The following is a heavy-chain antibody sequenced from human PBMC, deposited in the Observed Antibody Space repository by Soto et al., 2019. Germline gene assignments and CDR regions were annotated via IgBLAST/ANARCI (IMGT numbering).Heavy chain of an antibody. CDR2: INHSGST. CDR3: ARKPIYHFFAGYYSVDY. J-gene: IGHJ4*02. D-gene: IGHD3-9*01. Sequence: SETLSLTCGVYGGSFRNYYRSWIRQPPGKGLEWIGEINHSGSTSYNPSLKSRLTISVDTSNNQFSLKLSSVTAADTAVYYCARKPIYHFFAGYYSVDYWGQGTLVTVSS. CDR1: GGSFRNYY. V-gene: IGHV4-34*01.